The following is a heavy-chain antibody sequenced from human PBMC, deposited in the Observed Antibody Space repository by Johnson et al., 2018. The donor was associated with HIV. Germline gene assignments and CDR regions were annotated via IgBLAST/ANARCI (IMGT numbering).Heavy chain of an antibody. CDR2: IGTHSDT. D-gene: IGHD1-26*01. CDR1: GFAFSTYD. J-gene: IGHJ3*01. CDR3: ARTRSGTYPYSAAFDV. Sequence: VQLVESGGGLVQPGASLRLSCAASGFAFSTYDMHWVRQTTGKGLEWVSSIGTHSDTFYPDSVEGRFTISRENAKNSLYLQINTLKVGDTAMYYCARTRSGTYPYSAAFDVWGQGTMVTVSS. V-gene: IGHV3-13*01.